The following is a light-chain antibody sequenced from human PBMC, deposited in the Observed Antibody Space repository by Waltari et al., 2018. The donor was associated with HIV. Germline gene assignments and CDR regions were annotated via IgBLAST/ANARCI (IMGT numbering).Light chain of an antibody. Sequence: GTPGQRVTISCSGSSSNIGSNSVNWYQQLPGTAPKLLIYGDDQRPSGVPDRFSGSKSGTSASLAISGPQSEDEAVYFCAAWDDSLNGYVFGAGTKVTVL. CDR1: SSNIGSNS. CDR3: AAWDDSLNGYV. V-gene: IGLV1-44*01. CDR2: GDD. J-gene: IGLJ1*01.